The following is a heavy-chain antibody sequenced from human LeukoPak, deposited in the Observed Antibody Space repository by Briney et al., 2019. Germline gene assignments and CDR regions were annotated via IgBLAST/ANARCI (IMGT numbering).Heavy chain of an antibody. J-gene: IGHJ4*02. Sequence: GGSLRLSCAASGFTFSDSAMHWVRQASGKGLEWVGRIRSKVNRYETAYAASVRGRFTISRDDSENTAYLHMNSLKPEDTAVYYCAKDHLVSGPVGATPASFGYWGQGTLVTVSS. D-gene: IGHD1-26*01. CDR1: GFTFSDSA. V-gene: IGHV3-73*01. CDR3: AKDHLVSGPVGATPASFGY. CDR2: IRSKVNRYET.